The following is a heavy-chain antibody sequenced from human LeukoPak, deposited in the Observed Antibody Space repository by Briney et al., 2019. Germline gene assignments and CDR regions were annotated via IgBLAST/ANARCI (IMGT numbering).Heavy chain of an antibody. D-gene: IGHD3-3*01. CDR1: GGSISSSSYY. Sequence: PSETLSLTCTVSGGSISSSSYYWGWIRQPPGKGLEWIGSIYYSGSTYYNPSLKSRVTISVDTSKNQFSLKLSSVTAADTAVYYCARLFNDSYYDFWSGYYRFIGPFDYWGQGTLVTVSS. V-gene: IGHV4-39*01. CDR2: IYYSGST. J-gene: IGHJ4*02. CDR3: ARLFNDSYYDFWSGYYRFIGPFDY.